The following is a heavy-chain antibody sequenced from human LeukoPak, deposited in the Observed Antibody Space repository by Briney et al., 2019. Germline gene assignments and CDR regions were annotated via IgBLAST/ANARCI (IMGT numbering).Heavy chain of an antibody. D-gene: IGHD2-2*01. CDR1: GGSISSYY. CDR3: ARLGYCSSTSCYHYYYYYMDV. CDR2: IYTSGST. V-gene: IGHV4-4*07. J-gene: IGHJ6*03. Sequence: SETLSLTCTVSGGSISSYYWSWIRQPAGKGLEWIGRIYTSGSTNYNPSLKSRVTMSVDTSKNQFSLKLSSVTAADTAVYYCARLGYCSSTSCYHYYYYYMDVWGKGTTVTVSS.